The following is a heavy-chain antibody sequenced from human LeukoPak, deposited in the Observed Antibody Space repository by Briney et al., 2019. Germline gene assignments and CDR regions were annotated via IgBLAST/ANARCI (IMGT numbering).Heavy chain of an antibody. CDR3: ARFRRGDCYAFDY. CDR1: GGSFSGYY. V-gene: IGHV4-34*01. Sequence: PSETLSLTCAVYGGSFSGYYWSWIRQPPGKGLEWIGEINHSGSTNYNPSLRSRVTISVDTSKNQFSLKLSSATAADTAVYYCARFRRGDCYAFDYWGQGTLVTVSS. CDR2: INHSGST. J-gene: IGHJ4*02. D-gene: IGHD2-21*02.